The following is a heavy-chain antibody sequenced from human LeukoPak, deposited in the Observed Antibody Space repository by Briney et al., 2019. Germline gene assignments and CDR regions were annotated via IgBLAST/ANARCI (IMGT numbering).Heavy chain of an antibody. D-gene: IGHD2-21*01. CDR2: IYASEST. J-gene: IGHJ3*02. V-gene: IGHV4-4*09. Sequence: SETLSFTCTVPGGSISNKYWSWFRQPPGKGLEWIGYIYASESTNYNPSPKSPVTISVDTSKSHLSLRLNSVTAANTAFYYCATHCDVFDAFDIWGQGTMVTVSS. CDR3: ATHCDVFDAFDI. CDR1: GGSISNKY.